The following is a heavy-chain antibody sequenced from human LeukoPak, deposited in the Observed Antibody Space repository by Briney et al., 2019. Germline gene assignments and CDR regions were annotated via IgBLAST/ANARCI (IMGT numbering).Heavy chain of an antibody. CDR3: ASRHSSSREGVDY. Sequence: RGESLKISCKGSGYSFTSYWICWVRQMPGKGLEWMGIFYPGNSDPRYSPSFQGQVTISADKSISTAYLQWTSLKASDTAMYYCASRHSSSREGVDYWGQGTLVTVSS. CDR2: FYPGNSDP. J-gene: IGHJ4*02. D-gene: IGHD6-6*01. V-gene: IGHV5-51*01. CDR1: GYSFTSYW.